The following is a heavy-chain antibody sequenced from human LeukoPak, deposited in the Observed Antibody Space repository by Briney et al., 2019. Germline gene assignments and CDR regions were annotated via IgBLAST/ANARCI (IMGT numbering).Heavy chain of an antibody. CDR3: ARGVEGEQQLGEVEYYFDY. J-gene: IGHJ4*02. Sequence: ASVKVSCKASGYTFTSYAMNWVRQAPGRGLEWMGWSNTNTGNPTYAQGFTGRFVFSLDTSVSTAYLQISSLKAEDTAVYYCARGVEGEQQLGEVEYYFDYWGQGTLVTVSS. V-gene: IGHV7-4-1*02. CDR1: GYTFTSYA. D-gene: IGHD6-13*01. CDR2: SNTNTGNP.